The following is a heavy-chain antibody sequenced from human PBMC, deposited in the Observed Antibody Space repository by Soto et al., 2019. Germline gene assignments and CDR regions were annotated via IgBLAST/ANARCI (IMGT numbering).Heavy chain of an antibody. CDR3: ARCGGGSCPFDY. D-gene: IGHD2-15*01. CDR2: IDPSDSYT. Sequence: GESLKISCKGSGYSFTSYWISWVRQMPGKGLEWMGRIDPSDSYTNYSPSFQGHVTISADKSISTAYLQWSSLKASDTAMYYCARCGGGSCPFDYWGQGTLVTVSS. CDR1: GYSFTSYW. J-gene: IGHJ4*02. V-gene: IGHV5-10-1*01.